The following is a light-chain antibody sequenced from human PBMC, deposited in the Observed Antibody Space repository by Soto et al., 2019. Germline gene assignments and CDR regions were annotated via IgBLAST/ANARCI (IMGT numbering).Light chain of an antibody. Sequence: QAVVTQEPSLTVSPGGTVTLTCGSTAGAVTSGHYPYWIQQKPGQAPRTLIYDTSDKHSWTPARFSGSLLGGKSALTLSGAQPEDEAEYYCLLSYSGARVFGGGTKLTVL. CDR2: DTS. J-gene: IGLJ2*01. V-gene: IGLV7-46*01. CDR3: LLSYSGARV. CDR1: AGAVTSGHY.